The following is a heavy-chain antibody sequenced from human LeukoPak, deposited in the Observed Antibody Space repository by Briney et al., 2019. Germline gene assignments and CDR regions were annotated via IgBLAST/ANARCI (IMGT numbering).Heavy chain of an antibody. V-gene: IGHV3-23*01. Sequence: QPGGSLRLSCAASGFTFSSYAMSSVRQAPGNGREWVSAISGSGGSTYYADSVNGRFTISRDNSTNTLSPQINSLRAEDTAVYSCAMGYCSGGSCYAFDYWGQGTLVTVSS. CDR2: ISGSGGST. J-gene: IGHJ4*02. CDR3: AMGYCSGGSCYAFDY. D-gene: IGHD2-15*01. CDR1: GFTFSSYA.